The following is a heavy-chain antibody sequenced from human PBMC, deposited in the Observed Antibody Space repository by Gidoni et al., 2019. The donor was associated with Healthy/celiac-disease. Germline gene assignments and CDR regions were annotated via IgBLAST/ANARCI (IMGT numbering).Heavy chain of an antibody. J-gene: IGHJ4*02. D-gene: IGHD2-8*01. V-gene: IGHV1-2*02. CDR2: INPNSGDT. Sequence: QVQLVQSGAEVKKPGASVKVSCKASGYTFTGSYMHWVRQAPGQGLEWMGWINPNSGDTNYAQKFQGRVTMTRDTSISTAYMELSRLRSDDTAVYYCARGGADAPFDYWGQGTLVTVSS. CDR1: GYTFTGSY. CDR3: ARGGADAPFDY.